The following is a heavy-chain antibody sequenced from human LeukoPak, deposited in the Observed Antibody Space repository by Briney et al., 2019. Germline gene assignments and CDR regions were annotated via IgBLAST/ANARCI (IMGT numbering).Heavy chain of an antibody. D-gene: IGHD5-24*01. Sequence: PSETLSLTCTVSGGSISSGSYYWSWIRQPAGKGLEWIGRIYTSGSTNYNPSLKSRVTISVDTSKNQFSLKLSSVTAADTAVYYCARSRRDGYNGMRWGQGTLVTVSS. CDR1: GGSISSGSYY. J-gene: IGHJ4*02. CDR3: ARSRRDGYNGMR. V-gene: IGHV4-61*02. CDR2: IYTSGST.